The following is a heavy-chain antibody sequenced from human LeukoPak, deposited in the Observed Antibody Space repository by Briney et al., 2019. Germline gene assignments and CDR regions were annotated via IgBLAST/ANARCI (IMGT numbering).Heavy chain of an antibody. D-gene: IGHD3-22*01. V-gene: IGHV4-34*01. Sequence: SETLSLTCTVSGDSISRYYWSWIRQPPGKGLEWIGEINHSGSTNYNPSLKSRVTISVDTSKNQFSLKLSSVTAADTAVYYCARERPYYYDSSGRRGWFDYWGQGTLVTVSS. CDR3: ARERPYYYDSSGRRGWFDY. J-gene: IGHJ4*02. CDR1: GDSISRYY. CDR2: INHSGST.